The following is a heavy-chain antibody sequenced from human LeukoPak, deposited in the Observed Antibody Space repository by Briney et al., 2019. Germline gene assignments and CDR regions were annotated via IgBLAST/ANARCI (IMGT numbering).Heavy chain of an antibody. Sequence: QPGRSLRLSCAASAFPFSNHWMHWVRQAPRKGLVWVSDISSDGSRTFYADSVKGRFIISRDNAKNTVYLQMNSLRAEDTAVYYCVRDGMVIPYAFDIWGQGTMVTVSS. CDR1: AFPFSNHW. CDR2: ISSDGSRT. CDR3: VRDGMVIPYAFDI. D-gene: IGHD2-21*01. J-gene: IGHJ3*02. V-gene: IGHV3-74*01.